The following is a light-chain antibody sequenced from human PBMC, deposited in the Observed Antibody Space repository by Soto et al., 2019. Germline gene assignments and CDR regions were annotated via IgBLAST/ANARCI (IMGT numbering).Light chain of an antibody. V-gene: IGKV1-39*01. Sequence: DIQMTQSPSSLSASVGDRVTITCRASQSISSYLNWYQQKPGKAPKLLLYASSSMQSGVPSRFSGSGSGTDVTLTISSLQPEDFATDYCQQSHSTPPYTFGQGTKLEIK. CDR2: ASS. J-gene: IGKJ2*01. CDR1: QSISSY. CDR3: QQSHSTPPYT.